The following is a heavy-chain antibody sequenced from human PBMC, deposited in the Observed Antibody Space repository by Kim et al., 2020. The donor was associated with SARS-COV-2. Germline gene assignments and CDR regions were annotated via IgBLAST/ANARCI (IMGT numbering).Heavy chain of an antibody. Sequence: GGSLRLSCAASGFTFSSYAMHWVRQAPGKGLEWVAVISYDGSNKYYADSVKGRFTISRDNSKNTLYLQMNSLRAEDTAVYYCARGGKLYSSSWYSWFDP. CDR1: GFTFSSYA. J-gene: IGHJ5*02. CDR2: ISYDGSNK. D-gene: IGHD6-13*01. V-gene: IGHV3-30*04. CDR3: ARGGKLYSSSWYSWFDP.